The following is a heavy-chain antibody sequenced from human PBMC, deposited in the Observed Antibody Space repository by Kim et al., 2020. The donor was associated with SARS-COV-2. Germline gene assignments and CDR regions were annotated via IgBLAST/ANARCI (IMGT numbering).Heavy chain of an antibody. V-gene: IGHV3-30*18. CDR1: GFTFSSYG. J-gene: IGHJ6*02. Sequence: GGSLRLSCAASGFTFSSYGMHWVRQAPGKGLEWVAVISYDGSNKYYADSVKGRFTISRDNSKNKLYLQMNSLRAEDTAVYYCAKLYTAMAWYYGMDVWG. CDR3: AKLYTAMAWYYGMDV. D-gene: IGHD5-18*01. CDR2: ISYDGSNK.